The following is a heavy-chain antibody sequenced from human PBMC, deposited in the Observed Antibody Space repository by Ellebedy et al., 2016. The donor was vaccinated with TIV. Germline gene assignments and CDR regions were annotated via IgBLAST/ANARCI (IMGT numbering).Heavy chain of an antibody. Sequence: SETLSLTXTVRGGSFSSYYWRWIRQPPGKGLDWIGSIYHSGSTYYNPSLKSRVTISVDTSKNQFSLKLTSVTAADTAVYYCARSSSIAAPSDRWGQGTLVTVSS. J-gene: IGHJ5*02. CDR2: IYHSGST. CDR3: ARSSSIAAPSDR. CDR1: GGSFSSYY. V-gene: IGHV4-59*05. D-gene: IGHD6-6*01.